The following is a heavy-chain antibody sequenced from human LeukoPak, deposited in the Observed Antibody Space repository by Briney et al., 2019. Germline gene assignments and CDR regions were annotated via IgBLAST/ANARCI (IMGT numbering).Heavy chain of an antibody. Sequence: PSEALSLTCTVSGGSISSSSYYWGWIRQPPGKGLEWIGSIYYSGSTYYNPSLKSRVTISVDTSKNQFSLKLSSVTAADTAVYYCARDSNRDGYNWIHNWGQGTLVTVSS. CDR1: GGSISSSSYY. V-gene: IGHV4-39*07. CDR2: IYYSGST. CDR3: ARDSNRDGYNWIHN. D-gene: IGHD5-24*01. J-gene: IGHJ4*02.